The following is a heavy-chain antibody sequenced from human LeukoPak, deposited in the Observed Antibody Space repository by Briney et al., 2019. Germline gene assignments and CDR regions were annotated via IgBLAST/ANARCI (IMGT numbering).Heavy chain of an antibody. CDR1: GFTFSSYG. D-gene: IGHD1-26*01. J-gene: IGHJ4*02. Sequence: GGSLRLSCAASGFTFSSYGMHWVRQAPGKGLEWVAFIRYDGSNKYYADSVKGRFTISRDNSKNTLYLQMNSLRAEDTAVYYCAKDQGKWELLTFFDYWGQGTLVTVSS. CDR2: IRYDGSNK. CDR3: AKDQGKWELLTFFDY. V-gene: IGHV3-30*02.